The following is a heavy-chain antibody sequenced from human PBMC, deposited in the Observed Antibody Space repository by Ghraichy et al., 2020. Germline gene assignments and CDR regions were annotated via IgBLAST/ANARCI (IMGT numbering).Heavy chain of an antibody. CDR2: ISSSSGTI. CDR1: GFIFSSYS. Sequence: GGSLRLSCAASGFIFSSYSMNWVRQAPGKGPEWISYISSSSGTIYYADSVKGRFTVSRDNAENSLYLQMNSLRDEDTAVYYCARPRMPELQYCNGDIFRDIDYWGRGTLVTVSS. D-gene: IGHD2/OR15-2a*01. CDR3: ARPRMPELQYCNGDIFRDIDY. V-gene: IGHV3-48*02. J-gene: IGHJ4*02.